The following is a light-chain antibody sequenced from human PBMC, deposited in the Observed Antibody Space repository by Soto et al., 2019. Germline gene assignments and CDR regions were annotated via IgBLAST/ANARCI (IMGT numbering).Light chain of an antibody. Sequence: EIVLTQSPGTLSLSPGERATLSCRASQSVSSSYLAWYQQKPGQAPRLLIYGASSRATGIPDRFSGSGSGTDFTLTISRLEPEDIAVYYCQQYGSSPYTFGQETKLEIK. CDR1: QSVSSSY. CDR2: GAS. J-gene: IGKJ2*01. CDR3: QQYGSSPYT. V-gene: IGKV3-20*01.